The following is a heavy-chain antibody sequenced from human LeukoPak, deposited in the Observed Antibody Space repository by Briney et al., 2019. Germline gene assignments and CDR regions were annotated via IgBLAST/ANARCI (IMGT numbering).Heavy chain of an antibody. CDR1: GFTFSSYG. CDR3: ARAKRNGFDI. J-gene: IGHJ3*02. CDR2: ISGSGGST. Sequence: GGSLRLSCADSGFTFSSYGMSWVRQAPGKGLEWVSAISGSGGSTYYADSVKGRFTISRDNSKNTLYLQMNSLRPDDTAVYYCARAKRNGFDIWGQGTMVTVSS. V-gene: IGHV3-23*01.